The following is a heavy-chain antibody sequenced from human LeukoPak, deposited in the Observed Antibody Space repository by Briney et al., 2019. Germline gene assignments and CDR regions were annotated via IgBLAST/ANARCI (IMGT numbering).Heavy chain of an antibody. Sequence: ASVKVSCKVSGYTLTELSMHWVRQAPGKGLEWMGGFDPEDGETIYAQKFQGRVTMTTDTSTSTAYMELRSLRSDDTAVYYCARDLISYQLSDYWAREPWSPSPQ. CDR3: ARDLISYQLSDY. CDR1: GYTLTELS. J-gene: IGHJ4*02. V-gene: IGHV1-24*01. D-gene: IGHD2-2*01. CDR2: FDPEDGET.